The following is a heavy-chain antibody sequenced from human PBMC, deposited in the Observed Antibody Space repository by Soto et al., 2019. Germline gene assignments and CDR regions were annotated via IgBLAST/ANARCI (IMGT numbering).Heavy chain of an antibody. CDR2: INHSGST. CDR3: ARGRGTLTTRLAQISY. CDR1: GGSFSGYY. V-gene: IGHV4-34*01. J-gene: IGHJ4*02. D-gene: IGHD3-16*01. Sequence: SETLSLTCAVYGGSFSGYYWSWIRQPPGKGLEWIGEINHSGSTNYNPSLKSRVTISVDTSKNQFSLKLSSVTAADTAVYYCARGRGTLTTRLAQISYWGQGTLVTVSS.